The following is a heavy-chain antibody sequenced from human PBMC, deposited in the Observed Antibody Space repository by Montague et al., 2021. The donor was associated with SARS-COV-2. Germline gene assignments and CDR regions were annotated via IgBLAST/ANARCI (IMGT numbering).Heavy chain of an antibody. CDR3: ARAVSVRRAVNWFDP. Sequence: SETLSLTCTVSGGSMSDHYWAWIRQPPGKGREWLAYIYYSGGINSNASLKSRVTMSVDTSKNQFSLKWTSVTAADTAVYYCARAVSVRRAVNWFDPWGQGTLVTVSS. CDR2: IYYSGGI. J-gene: IGHJ5*02. CDR1: GGSMSDHY. V-gene: IGHV4-59*11. D-gene: IGHD3-10*01.